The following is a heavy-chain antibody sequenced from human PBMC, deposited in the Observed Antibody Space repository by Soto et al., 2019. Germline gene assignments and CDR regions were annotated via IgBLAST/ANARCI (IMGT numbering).Heavy chain of an antibody. CDR2: ISYDGSNK. CDR1: GFTFSSYG. CDR3: ARVIMDV. Sequence: GGSLRLSCAASGFTFSSYGMHWVRQAPGKGLEWVAIISYDGSNKYYGDSVKGRFTISRDNAKNSLYLQMNSLRDEDTAVYYCARVIMDVWGQGTTVTVSS. V-gene: IGHV3-30*03. J-gene: IGHJ6*02.